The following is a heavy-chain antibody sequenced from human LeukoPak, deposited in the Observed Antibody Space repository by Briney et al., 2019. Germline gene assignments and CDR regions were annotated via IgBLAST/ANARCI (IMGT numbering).Heavy chain of an antibody. D-gene: IGHD1-20*01. CDR3: ARCNWNDVSAFDY. CDR2: IYHSGST. Sequence: PSETLSLTCAVSGGSISSSNWWSWVRQPPGKGLEWIGEIYHSGSTNYNPSLKSRVTISVDKSKNQFSLKLSSVTAADTAVYYCARCNWNDVSAFDYWGQGTLVTVSS. CDR1: GGSISSSNW. J-gene: IGHJ4*02. V-gene: IGHV4-4*02.